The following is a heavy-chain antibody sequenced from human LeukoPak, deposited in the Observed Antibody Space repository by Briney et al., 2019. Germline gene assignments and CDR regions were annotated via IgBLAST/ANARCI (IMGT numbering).Heavy chain of an antibody. Sequence: SLRLSCAASGFTFDDYAMHWVRQVPGKGLEWVSGISWNSGSIGYADSVKGRFTISRDNSKNTLYLQMNSLRAEDTAVYYCARDPGELGNAFDIWGQGTMVTVSS. CDR2: ISWNSGSI. V-gene: IGHV3-9*01. CDR3: ARDPGELGNAFDI. D-gene: IGHD7-27*01. J-gene: IGHJ3*02. CDR1: GFTFDDYA.